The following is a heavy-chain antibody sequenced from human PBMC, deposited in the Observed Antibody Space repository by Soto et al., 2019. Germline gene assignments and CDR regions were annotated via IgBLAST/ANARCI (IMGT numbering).Heavy chain of an antibody. Sequence: QVQLQESGPGLMKPSGTLSLICSVSGESVGRGTNYWSWVRQAPGRGLEWIGYIFDAATAIYNPSVECRFSISLDAAKNQVSLKLTSVTAADTAIYYCARDRRGRADGFIYYYGMEVWGQGTSVTVSS. CDR3: ARDRRGRADGFIYYYGMEV. CDR2: IFDAATA. D-gene: IGHD6-13*01. V-gene: IGHV4-61*01. CDR1: GESVGRGTNY. J-gene: IGHJ6*02.